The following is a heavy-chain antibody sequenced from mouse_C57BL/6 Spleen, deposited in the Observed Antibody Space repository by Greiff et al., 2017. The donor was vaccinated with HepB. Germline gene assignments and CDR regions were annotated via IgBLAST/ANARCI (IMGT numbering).Heavy chain of an antibody. CDR2: INPSSGYT. CDR3: ARGDHGSSSFDY. V-gene: IGHV1-4*01. CDR1: GYTFTSYT. Sequence: VQLQQSGAELARPGASVKMSCKASGYTFTSYTMHWVKQRPGQGLEWIGYINPSSGYTKYNQKFKDKATLTADKSSSTAYMQLSSLTSEDSAVYYCARGDHGSSSFDYWGQGNTLTVSS. J-gene: IGHJ2*01. D-gene: IGHD1-1*01.